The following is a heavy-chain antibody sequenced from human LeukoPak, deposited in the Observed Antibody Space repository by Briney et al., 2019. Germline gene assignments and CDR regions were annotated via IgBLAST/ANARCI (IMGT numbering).Heavy chain of an antibody. CDR3: ARRVGSGYYAMDV. CDR1: GGSISSSSYY. V-gene: IGHV4-39*01. J-gene: IGHJ6*02. D-gene: IGHD1-26*01. CDR2: IYYSGST. Sequence: SETLSLTCTVSGGSISSSSYYWGWIRQPPGKGLEWIGSIYYSGSTYYNPSLKSRVTISADTSKNQFSLKLSSVTAADTAVYYCARRVGSGYYAMDVWGQGTTVTVSS.